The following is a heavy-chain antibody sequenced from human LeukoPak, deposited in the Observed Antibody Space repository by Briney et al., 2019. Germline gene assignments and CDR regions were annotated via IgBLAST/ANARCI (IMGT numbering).Heavy chain of an antibody. D-gene: IGHD1-1*01. J-gene: IGHJ3*01. CDR3: ATGKNDIGAAFDF. CDR2: THNDGST. CDR1: GFTVRSKY. Sequence: PGGSLRLSCAASGFTVRSKYMGWVRQASGKGLEWVSLTHNDGSTYYADSVQGRFIISRDNSENSLYLQMNSLRAEDTAVYYCATGKNDIGAAFDFWGQGTMVTVSS. V-gene: IGHV3-53*01.